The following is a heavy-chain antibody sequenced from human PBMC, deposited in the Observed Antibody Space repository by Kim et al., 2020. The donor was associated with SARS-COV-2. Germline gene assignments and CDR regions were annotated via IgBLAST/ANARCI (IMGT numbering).Heavy chain of an antibody. Sequence: GGSLRLSCAASGFTFSSYSMHWVRQAPGKGLEWVAVISYDGSNKYYADSVKGRFTISRDNFKNTLYLQMNSLRAEDTAVYYCARDNYDRSGYYFDYWGQG. D-gene: IGHD3-22*01. V-gene: IGHV3-30-3*01. J-gene: IGHJ4*02. CDR2: ISYDGSNK. CDR1: GFTFSSYS. CDR3: ARDNYDRSGYYFDY.